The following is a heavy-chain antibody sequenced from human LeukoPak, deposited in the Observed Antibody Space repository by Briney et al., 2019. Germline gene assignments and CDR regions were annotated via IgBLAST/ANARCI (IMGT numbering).Heavy chain of an antibody. D-gene: IGHD3-22*01. V-gene: IGHV4-4*07. CDR3: ARVKSLYDSSGYYSFYYYYYMDV. J-gene: IGHJ6*03. Sequence: PSETLSLTCTVSGGSISSYYWSWIRQPAGKGLEWIGRIYTSGSTNYNPSLKSRVTMSVDTSKNQFSLKLRSVTAADTAVYYCARVKSLYDSSGYYSFYYYYYMDVWGKGTTVTVSS. CDR2: IYTSGST. CDR1: GGSISSYY.